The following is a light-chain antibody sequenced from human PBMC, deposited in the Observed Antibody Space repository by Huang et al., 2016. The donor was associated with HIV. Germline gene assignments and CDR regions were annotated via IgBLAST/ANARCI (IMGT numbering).Light chain of an antibody. CDR2: LGS. CDR3: MQGLQAPPT. CDR1: QNLFSSDGHNL. J-gene: IGKJ2*01. V-gene: IGKV2-28*01. Sequence: EIVMTQSPLSLPVTPGQPASISCPSSQNLFSSDGHNLVAWYLQKPGQSPQLVVFLGSNRAPGVSDRFSGSGSGTDFTLEISRVEAEDVGVYYCMQGLQAPPTFGQGTKLEI.